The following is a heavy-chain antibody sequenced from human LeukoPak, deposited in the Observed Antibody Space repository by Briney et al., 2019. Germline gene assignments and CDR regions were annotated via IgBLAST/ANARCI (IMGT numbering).Heavy chain of an antibody. Sequence: GASVKVSCKASGYTFTSYYMHWVRQAPGQGLEWMGIINPSGGSTSYAQKFQGGVTMTRDTSTSTVYMELSSLRSDDTAVYYCAKKVGSYGSSPFDYWGQGTLVTVSS. D-gene: IGHD3-16*02. CDR2: INPSGGST. V-gene: IGHV1-46*01. CDR3: AKKVGSYGSSPFDY. J-gene: IGHJ4*02. CDR1: GYTFTSYY.